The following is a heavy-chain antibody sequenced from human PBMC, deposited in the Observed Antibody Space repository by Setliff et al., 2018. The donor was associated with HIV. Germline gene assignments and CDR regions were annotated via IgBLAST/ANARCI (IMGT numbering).Heavy chain of an antibody. Sequence: SETLSLTCSVSGASLQSYYWSWIRQPAGKGLQWIGRIYTNGNTNYNPSLKSRVTVSADTSKNQFSLKLTSVTAADTAVYYCARGDPFTDFDSWGQGTLVTVSS. V-gene: IGHV4-4*07. CDR1: GASLQSYY. D-gene: IGHD3-16*01. J-gene: IGHJ4*02. CDR3: ARGDPFTDFDS. CDR2: IYTNGNT.